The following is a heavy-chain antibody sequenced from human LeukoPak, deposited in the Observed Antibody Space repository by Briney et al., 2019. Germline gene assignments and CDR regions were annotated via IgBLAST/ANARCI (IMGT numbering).Heavy chain of an antibody. CDR2: IVVGSGNT. D-gene: IGHD6-19*01. V-gene: IGHV1-58*01. CDR3: ARGPRSSGWIEDP. J-gene: IGHJ5*02. Sequence: VASVRVSCKASGFTFTKSALQWVRQARGQRLEWIGWIVVGSGNTDYAQKFQGRVTMTRDTSTSTVYMELSSLRSEDTAVYYCARGPRSSGWIEDPWGQGTLVTVSS. CDR1: GFTFTKSA.